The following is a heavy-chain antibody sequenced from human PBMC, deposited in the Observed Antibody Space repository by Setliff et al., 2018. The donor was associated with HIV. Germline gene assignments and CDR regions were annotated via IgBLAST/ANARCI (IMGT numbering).Heavy chain of an antibody. V-gene: IGHV7-4-1*02. CDR1: GYTFTSYA. CDR3: ARKQSWSSGGEAFDI. CDR2: ISTNTGDP. Sequence: ASVKVSCKASGYTFTSYAMNWVRQAPGQGLEWMGRISTNTGDPTYAQGFTGRFVFSLDTSVSTAYLQISSLKAEDTAVYYCARKQSWSSGGEAFDIWGQGTMVTVSS. D-gene: IGHD2-8*01. J-gene: IGHJ3*02.